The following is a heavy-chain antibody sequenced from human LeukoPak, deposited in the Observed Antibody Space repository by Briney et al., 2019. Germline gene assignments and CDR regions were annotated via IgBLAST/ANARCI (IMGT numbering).Heavy chain of an antibody. CDR1: GFTFSSYG. D-gene: IGHD4-11*01. CDR3: AKGDYGNYPLHLDY. CDR2: IWYDGSYK. V-gene: IGHV3-30*02. J-gene: IGHJ4*02. Sequence: PGGTLRLSCAASGFTFSSYGIHWVRQAPGKGLEWVAFIWYDGSYKYYADSVKGRLTISRDNSKNTVDLQMNSLRVEDTAVYYCAKGDYGNYPLHLDYWGQGTLVTVSS.